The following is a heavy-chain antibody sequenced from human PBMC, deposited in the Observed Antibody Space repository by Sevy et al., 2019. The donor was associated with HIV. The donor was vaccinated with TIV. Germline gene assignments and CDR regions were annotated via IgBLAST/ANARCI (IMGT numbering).Heavy chain of an antibody. CDR1: GGSISSYY. CDR3: ARDPGYSSSWFHMDV. Sequence: SETLSLTCTVSGGSISSYYWSWIRQPAGKGLEWIGRIYTSGSTNYNPSLKSRVTMSVDTSKNQFSLELSSVTAADTAVYYCARDPGYSSSWFHMDVWGQGTTVTVSS. J-gene: IGHJ6*02. D-gene: IGHD6-13*01. V-gene: IGHV4-4*07. CDR2: IYTSGST.